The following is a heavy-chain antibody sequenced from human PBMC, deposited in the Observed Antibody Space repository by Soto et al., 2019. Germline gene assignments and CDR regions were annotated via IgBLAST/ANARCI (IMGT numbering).Heavy chain of an antibody. D-gene: IGHD3-16*01. J-gene: IGHJ6*02. CDR3: ARAALGHGSDV. CDR2: SRSKPNNYIT. V-gene: IGHV3-72*01. Sequence: PGGSLRLSCAASGFTSSDHYMDWVRQVPGKGLEWVGRSRSKPNNYITEYAASVKGRSTISRDESKNLLYLQMNSKNTEDSSVYYCARAALGHGSDVWGQGTTVTVSS. CDR1: GFTSSDHY.